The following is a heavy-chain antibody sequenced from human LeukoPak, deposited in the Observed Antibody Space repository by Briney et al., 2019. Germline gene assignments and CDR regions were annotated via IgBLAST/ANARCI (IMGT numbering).Heavy chain of an antibody. CDR2: VSYDGDNK. Sequence: GGSLRLSCETSGFTFSGYALHWGCQAPAKGQERVAVVSYDGDNKYYADSAKGRFIISRDDSTNTLYLQMSSLGPEDTATYYCAKDGCAGDRFDSWGPGTLVAVSS. D-gene: IGHD2-21*02. CDR3: AKDGCAGDRFDS. J-gene: IGHJ4*02. CDR1: GFTFSGYA. V-gene: IGHV3-30*18.